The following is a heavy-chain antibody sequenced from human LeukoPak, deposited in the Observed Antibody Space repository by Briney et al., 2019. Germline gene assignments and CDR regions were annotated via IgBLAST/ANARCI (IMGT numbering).Heavy chain of an antibody. J-gene: IGHJ6*02. V-gene: IGHV1-2*02. Sequence: ASVKVSCKASGYTFTGYYMHWVRQAPGLGLEWMGWINPNSGGTNYAQKFQGRVTMTRDTSISTAYMELSRLRSDDTAVYYCARDAGYSSGWGDYYGMDVWGQGTTVTVSS. D-gene: IGHD6-25*01. CDR2: INPNSGGT. CDR3: ARDAGYSSGWGDYYGMDV. CDR1: GYTFTGYY.